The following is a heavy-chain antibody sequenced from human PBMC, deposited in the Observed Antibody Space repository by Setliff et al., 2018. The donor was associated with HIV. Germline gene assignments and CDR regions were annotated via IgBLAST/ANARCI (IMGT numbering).Heavy chain of an antibody. CDR1: GFTFTGYY. CDR2: INPNNGDT. V-gene: IGHV1-2*02. J-gene: IGHJ4*02. Sequence: GASVQVSCKPSGFTFTGYYLHWVRQAPGQGLEWMGWINPNNGDTNYEQRFQGRVTMTRDTSITTVYMVLNRLTPGDTAVYYCASPYENNSGPDYWGQGTPVTVSS. CDR3: ASPYENNSGPDY. D-gene: IGHD7-27*01.